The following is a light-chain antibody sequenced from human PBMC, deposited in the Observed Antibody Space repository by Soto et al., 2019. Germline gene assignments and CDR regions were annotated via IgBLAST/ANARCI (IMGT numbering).Light chain of an antibody. J-gene: IGKJ1*01. CDR1: QSISGY. V-gene: IGKV3-20*01. CDR3: QQYGSSGT. CDR2: GAS. Sequence: EIVLTQSPATLSLSPGEIATLSFRASQSISGYLGWYQQKPGQAPRLLIYGASNRATGIPDRFSGSGSGTDFTLTISRLEPEDFAVYYCQQYGSSGTFGQGTKVDI.